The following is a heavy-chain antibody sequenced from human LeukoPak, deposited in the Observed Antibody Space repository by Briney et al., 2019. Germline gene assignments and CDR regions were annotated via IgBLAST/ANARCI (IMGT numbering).Heavy chain of an antibody. J-gene: IGHJ4*02. CDR1: GFTFSSYG. V-gene: IGHV3-48*03. CDR3: AREYYYDSSGYYNPYFDY. CDR2: ISSSGSTI. D-gene: IGHD3-22*01. Sequence: GGSLRLSCAASGFTFSSYGMNWVRQAPGKGLEWVSYISSSGSTIYYADSVKGRFTISRDNAKNSLYLQMNSLRAEDTAVYYCAREYYYDSSGYYNPYFDYWGQGTLVTVSS.